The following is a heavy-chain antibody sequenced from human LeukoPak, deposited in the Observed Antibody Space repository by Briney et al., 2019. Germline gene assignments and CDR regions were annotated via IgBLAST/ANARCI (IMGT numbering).Heavy chain of an antibody. D-gene: IGHD2-2*01. V-gene: IGHV3-7*01. CDR2: INPAGSDT. CDR1: GLTFSDYW. J-gene: IGHJ5*02. Sequence: GGSLRLSCEVSGLTFSDYWMGWVGQAPGKGLEWVANINPAGSDTYYVDSVKGRFTISRDNAKKSTFLQMNNLRVEDTALYFCFRWGVAADMQAWGQGTLVTVSS. CDR3: FRWGVAADMQA.